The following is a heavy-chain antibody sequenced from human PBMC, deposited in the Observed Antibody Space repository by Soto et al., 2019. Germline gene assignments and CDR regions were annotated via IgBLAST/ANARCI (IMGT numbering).Heavy chain of an antibody. D-gene: IGHD2-21*02. CDR1: GGSISSGDYY. CDR2: IYYSGST. CDR3: ARVNCGGDCYSFLYYYYGMDV. V-gene: IGHV4-30-4*01. Sequence: SETLSLTCTVSGGSISSGDYYWSWIRQPPGKGLEWIGYIYYSGSTYYNPSLKSRVTISVDTSKNQFSPKLSSVTAADTAVYYCARVNCGGDCYSFLYYYYGMDVWGQGTTVTVSS. J-gene: IGHJ6*02.